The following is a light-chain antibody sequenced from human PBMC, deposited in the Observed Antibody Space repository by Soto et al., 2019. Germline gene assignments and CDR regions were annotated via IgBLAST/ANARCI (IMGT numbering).Light chain of an antibody. CDR3: QQYNNWPPWT. Sequence: EIVMTQSPATLSVSPGERATLSCRASQSVSIKLAWYQHKPGQAPRLLIYGASTRATGIPARFSGSGSGTEFTLTISSLQSEDSAVYYCQQYNNWPPWTFGQGTKVELK. CDR2: GAS. J-gene: IGKJ1*01. CDR1: QSVSIK. V-gene: IGKV3-15*01.